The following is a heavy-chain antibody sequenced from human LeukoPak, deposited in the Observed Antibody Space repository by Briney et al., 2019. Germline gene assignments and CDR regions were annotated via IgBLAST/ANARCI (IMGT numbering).Heavy chain of an antibody. CDR3: AREKTGVRTVPDAFDI. V-gene: IGHV4-39*07. D-gene: IGHD7-27*01. J-gene: IGHJ3*02. CDR1: GGSISSSSYY. Sequence: PSETLSLTCTVSGGSISSSSYYWGWIRQPPGKGLEWIGSIYYSGSTYYNPSLKSRVTISVDTSKNQFSLKLSSVTAADTAVYYCAREKTGVRTVPDAFDIWGLGTMVTVSS. CDR2: IYYSGST.